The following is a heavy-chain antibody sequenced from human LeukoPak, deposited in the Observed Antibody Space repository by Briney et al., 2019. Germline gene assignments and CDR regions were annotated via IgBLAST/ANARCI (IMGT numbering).Heavy chain of an antibody. CDR2: ISGSGGST. Sequence: GGSLRLSCAASGFTFSSYAMSWVRQAPGKGLEWVSSISGSGGSTYYADSVKGRFTISRDNSKNTLYLQMNSLRAEDTAVYYCAKDLYYGSGSYYNGYWGQGTLVTVSS. J-gene: IGHJ4*02. CDR1: GFTFSSYA. CDR3: AKDLYYGSGSYYNGY. V-gene: IGHV3-23*01. D-gene: IGHD3-10*01.